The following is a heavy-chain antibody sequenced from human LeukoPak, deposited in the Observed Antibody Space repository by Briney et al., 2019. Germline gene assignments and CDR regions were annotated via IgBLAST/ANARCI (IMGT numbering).Heavy chain of an antibody. J-gene: IGHJ2*01. Sequence: PSETLSLTCAVYGGSFSGYYWSWIRQPPGKGLEWIGEINHSGSTNYNPSLKSRVTISVDTSKNQFSLKLSSVTAADTAVYYCARENSPNYYGSGSRSWYFDLWGHGTLVTVSS. CDR2: INHSGST. CDR3: ARENSPNYYGSGSRSWYFDL. CDR1: GGSFSGYY. V-gene: IGHV4-34*01. D-gene: IGHD3-10*01.